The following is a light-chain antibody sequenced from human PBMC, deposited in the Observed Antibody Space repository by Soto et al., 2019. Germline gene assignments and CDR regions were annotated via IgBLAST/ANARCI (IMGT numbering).Light chain of an antibody. Sequence: QSALTQPPSASGSPGQSVTISGTGTSSDIGAYNYVSWYQQHPGKAPKLMIYEVSKRPSGVPDRFSGSKSGNTASLTVSGLQAEDEADYYCTSHAGSINLVFGGGTKVTVL. J-gene: IGLJ2*01. CDR2: EVS. CDR1: SSDIGAYNY. CDR3: TSHAGSINLV. V-gene: IGLV2-8*01.